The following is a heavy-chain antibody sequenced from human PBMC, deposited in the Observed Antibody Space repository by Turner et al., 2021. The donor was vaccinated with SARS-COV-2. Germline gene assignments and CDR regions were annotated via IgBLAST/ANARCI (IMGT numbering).Heavy chain of an antibody. D-gene: IGHD2-2*01. CDR1: GYTLTELS. Sequence: QVQLVQSGAEVKMPGASVKVSCKVSGYTLTELSMHWVRQAPGKGLEWMGGFDPEDDETIYAQKFQGRVTMTEDTSTDTAYMELSSLRSEDTAVYYCLGRDIVVVLVAISEVDYWGQGTLVTVSS. CDR2: FDPEDDET. CDR3: LGRDIVVVLVAISEVDY. V-gene: IGHV1-24*01. J-gene: IGHJ4*02.